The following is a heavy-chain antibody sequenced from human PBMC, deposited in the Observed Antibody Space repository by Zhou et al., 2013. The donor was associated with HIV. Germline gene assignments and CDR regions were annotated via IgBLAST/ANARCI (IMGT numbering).Heavy chain of an antibody. D-gene: IGHD1-26*01. Sequence: QVQLVQSGAEVKKPGSSVKVSCKASGGTFSSHAISWVRQAPGQGLEWMGGITPLFLEAKYAQKFQGRVMITRDESTRTAYMEIDSLRSEDTALYYCARGPYYSNTPGGPLDIWGQGTLVTISS. V-gene: IGHV1-69*05. CDR2: ITPLFLEA. CDR1: GGTFSSHA. J-gene: IGHJ3*02. CDR3: ARGPYYSNTPGGPLDI.